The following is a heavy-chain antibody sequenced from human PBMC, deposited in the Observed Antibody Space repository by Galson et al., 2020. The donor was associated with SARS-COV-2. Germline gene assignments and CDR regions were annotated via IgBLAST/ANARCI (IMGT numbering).Heavy chain of an antibody. V-gene: IGHV4-30-4*08. D-gene: IGHD3-22*01. CDR2: TYYSGST. CDR3: ARAGGYDSSGYYYED. J-gene: IGHJ4*02. Sequence: SETLSLTCTVSGGSISSGDYYWSWIRQPPGKGLEWIGYTYYSGSTYYNPSLKSRVTISVDTSKNQFSLKLSSVTAADTAVYYCARAGGYDSSGYYYEDWGQGTLVTVSS. CDR1: GGSISSGDYY.